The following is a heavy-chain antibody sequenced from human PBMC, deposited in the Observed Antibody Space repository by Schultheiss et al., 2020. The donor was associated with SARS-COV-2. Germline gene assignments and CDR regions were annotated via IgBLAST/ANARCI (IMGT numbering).Heavy chain of an antibody. CDR2: ISGSGGST. J-gene: IGHJ4*02. V-gene: IGHV3-23*01. Sequence: GGSLRLSCAASGFTFSSYAMSWVRQTPGKGLEWVSAISGSGGSTYYADSVKGRFTISRDNSKNTLYLQMNSLRAEDTAVYYCAKSLAVAGTFDYWGQGTLVTVSS. CDR3: AKSLAVAGTFDY. CDR1: GFTFSSYA. D-gene: IGHD6-19*01.